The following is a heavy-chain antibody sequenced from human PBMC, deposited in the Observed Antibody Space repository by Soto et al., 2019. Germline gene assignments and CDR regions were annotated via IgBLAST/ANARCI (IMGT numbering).Heavy chain of an antibody. Sequence: GESLNISCKGSGYSFTSYCIGWVRQTPGKGLEWMGIIYPGDSDTRYSPSFQGQVTISADKSISTAYLQWSSLKASDTAMYYCARQYYYDSSCYTGGYSDGMALWRQGTSVPVSS. CDR2: IYPGDSDT. D-gene: IGHD3-22*01. V-gene: IGHV5-51*01. CDR3: ARQYYYDSSCYTGGYSDGMAL. CDR1: GYSFTSYC. J-gene: IGHJ6*01.